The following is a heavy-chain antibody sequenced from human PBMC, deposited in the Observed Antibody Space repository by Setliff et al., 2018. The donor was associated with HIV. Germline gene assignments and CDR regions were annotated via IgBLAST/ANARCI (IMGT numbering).Heavy chain of an antibody. Sequence: PSETLSLTCTVSGGSISSSNYYWGWIRQPPGKGLEWIGTIYYSGNTYYNPSLKSRVTISADTSKNEFFLKLTSVIAADTAVYYCARQPGYSSGWYFTASGFDPWGQGTLVTVSS. D-gene: IGHD6-19*01. CDR3: ARQPGYSSGWYFTASGFDP. CDR1: GGSISSSNYY. J-gene: IGHJ5*02. V-gene: IGHV4-39*01. CDR2: IYYSGNT.